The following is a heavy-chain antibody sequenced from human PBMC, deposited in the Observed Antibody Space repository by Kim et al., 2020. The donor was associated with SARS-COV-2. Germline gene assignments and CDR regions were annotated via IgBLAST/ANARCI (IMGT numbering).Heavy chain of an antibody. V-gene: IGHV4-34*01. J-gene: IGHJ4*02. Sequence: SETLSLTCAVYGGSFSGYYWSWIRQPPGKGLEWIGEINHSGSTNYNPSLKSRVTISVDTSKNQFSLKLSSVTAADTAVYYCARGVGQLVRRALVYWGQGTLVTVSS. CDR3: ARGVGQLVRRALVY. D-gene: IGHD6-6*01. CDR2: INHSGST. CDR1: GGSFSGYY.